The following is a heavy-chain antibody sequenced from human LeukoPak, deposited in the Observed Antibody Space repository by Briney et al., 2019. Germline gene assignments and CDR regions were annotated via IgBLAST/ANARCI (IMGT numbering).Heavy chain of an antibody. Sequence: SETLSLTCTVSGGSISSSSYYWGWIRQPPGKGLEWIGSIYYSGSTYYNPSLKSRVTISVDTSKNQFSLKLSSVTAADTAVYYCARAPGRAYDSSGYYFNFDYWGQGTLVTVSS. CDR3: ARAPGRAYDSSGYYFNFDY. D-gene: IGHD3-22*01. CDR1: GGSISSSSYY. V-gene: IGHV4-39*01. J-gene: IGHJ4*02. CDR2: IYYSGST.